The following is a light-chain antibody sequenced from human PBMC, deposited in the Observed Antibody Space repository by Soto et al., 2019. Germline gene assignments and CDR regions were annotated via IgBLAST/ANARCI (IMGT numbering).Light chain of an antibody. CDR1: QDISNY. CDR3: QQYDNLPIT. Sequence: DIQMTQSPSSLSASVGDRVTITCQASQDISNYLNWYQQKPGKAPKLLIYDASNLETVVPSRFSGSGSGTDFTFTISRLQPEDIATYYCQQYDNLPITFGGGTKVEIK. J-gene: IGKJ4*01. CDR2: DAS. V-gene: IGKV1-33*01.